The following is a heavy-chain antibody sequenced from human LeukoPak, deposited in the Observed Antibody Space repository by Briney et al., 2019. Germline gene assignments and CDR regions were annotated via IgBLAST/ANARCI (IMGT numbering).Heavy chain of an antibody. V-gene: IGHV3-48*01. D-gene: IGHD1-26*01. CDR1: GFTFSSYS. Sequence: GGSLRLSCAASGFTFSSYSMNWVRQAPGKGLEWVSYISSSSSTIYYADSVKGRFTISRDNAKNSLYLQMNGLRAEDTAVYYCARDKWELIAAFDIWGQGTMVTVSS. J-gene: IGHJ3*02. CDR2: ISSSSSTI. CDR3: ARDKWELIAAFDI.